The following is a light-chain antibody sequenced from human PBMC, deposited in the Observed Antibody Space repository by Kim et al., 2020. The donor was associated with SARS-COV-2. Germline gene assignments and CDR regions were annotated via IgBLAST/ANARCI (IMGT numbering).Light chain of an antibody. V-gene: IGKV1-27*01. J-gene: IGKJ4*02. Sequence: DIQMTQSPSSLSASVGDRVTITCRASQGINTFLTWYQQKPGRVPTLLISTTSKLQTGVPSRFSVGGFGTDFTLTISKLHPEDVATYYCHNYDRAPRTFGAGTKVDIK. CDR2: TTS. CDR3: HNYDRAPRT. CDR1: QGINTF.